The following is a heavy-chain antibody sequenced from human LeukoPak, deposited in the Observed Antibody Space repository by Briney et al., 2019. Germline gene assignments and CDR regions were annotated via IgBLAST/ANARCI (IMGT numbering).Heavy chain of an antibody. CDR1: GFTFRSHA. V-gene: IGHV3-23*01. CDR2: IYENGGTT. CDR3: AKEGFDS. Sequence: GGSLRLSCVGSGFTFRSHAMSWVRQAPEKGLEFVSGIYENGGTTYYADSVKGRFSISRDNSKNTLCLQMDSLRGEDTAVYYCAKEGFDSWGQGTLVTVSS. J-gene: IGHJ4*02.